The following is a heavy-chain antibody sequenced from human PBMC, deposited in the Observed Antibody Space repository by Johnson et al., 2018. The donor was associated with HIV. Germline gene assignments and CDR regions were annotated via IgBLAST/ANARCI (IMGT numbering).Heavy chain of an antibody. Sequence: QVLLVESGGGLVKPGGSLRLSCAASGFTFSSYAMHWVRQAPGKGLEWVAVISYDGSNKYYADSVKGRFTISRDNSKNTLYLQMNSLRAEDTAVYYCARGEDGVDAFDIWGQGTMVTVSS. D-gene: IGHD4-17*01. CDR3: ARGEDGVDAFDI. CDR2: ISYDGSNK. J-gene: IGHJ3*02. V-gene: IGHV3-30*04. CDR1: GFTFSSYA.